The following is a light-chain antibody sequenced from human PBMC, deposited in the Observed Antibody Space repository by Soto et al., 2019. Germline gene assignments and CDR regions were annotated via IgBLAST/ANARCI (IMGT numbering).Light chain of an antibody. Sequence: QSVLPQPPSVSAAPGQKVTISCSGSSSNIGTNYVSWYQQLPGTAPKLLIYENNKRPSGIPDRFSGSKSGTSATLGITGLQTGDEADYYCGTWDSSLSVVFGGGTKLTVL. V-gene: IGLV1-51*02. J-gene: IGLJ2*01. CDR1: SSNIGTNY. CDR2: ENN. CDR3: GTWDSSLSVV.